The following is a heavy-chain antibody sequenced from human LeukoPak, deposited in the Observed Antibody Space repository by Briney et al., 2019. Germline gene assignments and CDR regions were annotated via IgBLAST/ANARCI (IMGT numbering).Heavy chain of an antibody. V-gene: IGHV1-2*02. CDR1: GYTFTSYG. D-gene: IGHD3-22*01. J-gene: IGHJ4*02. CDR3: ARADMSSGYTPNDY. CDR2: INPNSGGT. Sequence: ASVKVSCKASGYTFTSYGFSWVRQAPGQGLEWMGWINPNSGGTSYAQNFQGRVTMTRDTSISTAYMELSRLRSDDTAVYYCARADMSSGYTPNDYWGQGTLVTVSS.